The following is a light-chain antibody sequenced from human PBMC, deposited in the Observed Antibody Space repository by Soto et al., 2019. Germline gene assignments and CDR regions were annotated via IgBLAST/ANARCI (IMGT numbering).Light chain of an antibody. Sequence: EIVFTQSPGTLSLSPGERVTLSCRASQSLSSGYLAWYQQKFGQAPRLLIYGASRRATGIPDRFSGSGSGTDFTLTISRLETEDFAIYYCQVFGNSPTLTVGGGTKGDIK. CDR3: QVFGNSPTLT. J-gene: IGKJ4*01. CDR2: GAS. V-gene: IGKV3-20*01. CDR1: QSLSSGY.